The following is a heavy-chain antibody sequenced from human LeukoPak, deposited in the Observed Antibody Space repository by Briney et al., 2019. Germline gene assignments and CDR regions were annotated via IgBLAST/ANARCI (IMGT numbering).Heavy chain of an antibody. D-gene: IGHD1-1*01. Sequence: GGSLRLSCAASGFTFSSYAMSWVRPAPEKGLEWVSVISGSGGSTYYADSVKGRFTISRDNSKNTLYLQMNSLRAEDTAVYYCATSGGSELFDYWGQGTLVTVSS. V-gene: IGHV3-23*01. J-gene: IGHJ4*02. CDR2: ISGSGGST. CDR1: GFTFSSYA. CDR3: ATSGGSELFDY.